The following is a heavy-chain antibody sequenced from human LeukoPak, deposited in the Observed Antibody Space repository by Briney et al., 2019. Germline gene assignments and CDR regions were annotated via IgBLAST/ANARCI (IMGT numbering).Heavy chain of an antibody. CDR3: ARGLFSTRHFDY. CDR2: IYTSGST. Sequence: SETLSLTCTVSGGSISSSSYYWSWIRQPAGKGLEWIGRIYTSGSTNYNPSLKSRVTMSVDTSKNQFSLKLSSVTAADTAVYYCARGLFSTRHFDYWGQGTLVTVSS. V-gene: IGHV4-61*02. CDR1: GGSISSSSYY. J-gene: IGHJ4*02. D-gene: IGHD2-15*01.